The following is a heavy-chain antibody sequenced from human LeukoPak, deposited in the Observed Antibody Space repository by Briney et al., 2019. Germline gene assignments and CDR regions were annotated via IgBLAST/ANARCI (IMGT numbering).Heavy chain of an antibody. V-gene: IGHV3-48*01. D-gene: IGHD2-15*01. CDR3: ARVHAAYPFDY. CDR2: ISTSSSTI. Sequence: GGSLRLSCAASGFTFSSFSMNWVRQAPGKGLEWVSYISTSSSTIYYADSVKGRFAISRDNAKNSLYLQMNSLRAEDTAVYYCARVHAAYPFDYWGQGTLVTVSS. J-gene: IGHJ4*02. CDR1: GFTFSSFS.